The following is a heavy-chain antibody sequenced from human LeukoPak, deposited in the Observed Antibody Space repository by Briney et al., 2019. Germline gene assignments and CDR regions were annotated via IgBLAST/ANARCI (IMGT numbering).Heavy chain of an antibody. V-gene: IGHV3-21*01. CDR3: ARVQYLIEYSSSWFETPNYYYYGMDV. D-gene: IGHD6-13*01. CDR2: ISSSSSYI. CDR1: GFTFSSYS. Sequence: PGGSLRLSCAASGFTFSSYSMNWVRQAPGKGLEWVSSISSSSSYIYYADSVKGRFTISRDNAKNSLYLQMNSLRAEDTAVYYCARVQYLIEYSSSWFETPNYYYYGMDVWGQGTTVTVSS. J-gene: IGHJ6*02.